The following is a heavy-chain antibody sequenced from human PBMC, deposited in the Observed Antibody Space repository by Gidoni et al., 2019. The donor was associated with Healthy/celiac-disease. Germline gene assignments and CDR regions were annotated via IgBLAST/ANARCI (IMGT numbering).Heavy chain of an antibody. D-gene: IGHD1-26*01. CDR2: ISGSGGST. J-gene: IGHJ4*02. CDR3: AKDLSGSYSVGVSHY. Sequence: EVQLLESGGGSVQPGGSLRLSCAASGFTFSSYAMSWVRQAPGKGLEWVSAISGSGGSTYYADSVKGRFTISRDNSKNTLYLQMNSLRAEDTAVYYCAKDLSGSYSVGVSHYWGQGTLVTVSS. V-gene: IGHV3-23*01. CDR1: GFTFSSYA.